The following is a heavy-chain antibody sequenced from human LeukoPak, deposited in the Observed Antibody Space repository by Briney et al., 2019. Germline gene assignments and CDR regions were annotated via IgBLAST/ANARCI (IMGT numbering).Heavy chain of an antibody. CDR2: INPKTGGT. D-gene: IGHD3-10*01. V-gene: IGHV1-2*02. Sequence: GASVKVSCKASGYTFSHYYMHWVRQAPGQGLEWMGWINPKTGGTNYAQKFQGRVTMTRDTSISTAYMELSRLRSDDTAVYYCAKSQVLLWFGELALDYWGQGTLVTVSS. CDR1: GYTFSHYY. J-gene: IGHJ4*02. CDR3: AKSQVLLWFGELALDY.